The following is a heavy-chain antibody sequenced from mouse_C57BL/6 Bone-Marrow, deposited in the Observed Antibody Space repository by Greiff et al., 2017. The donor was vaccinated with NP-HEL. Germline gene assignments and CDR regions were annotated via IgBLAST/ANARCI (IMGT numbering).Heavy chain of an antibody. CDR3: ARGGQAYYSNYGFWYFDV. D-gene: IGHD2-5*01. CDR1: GYSFTDYN. Sequence: EVQLQQSGPELVKPGASVKISCKASGYSFTDYNMNWVKQSNGKSLEWIGVINPNYGTTSYNQKFKGKATLTVDQSSSTAYMQLNSLTSEDSAVYYCARGGQAYYSNYGFWYFDVWGTGTTVTVSS. CDR2: INPNYGTT. V-gene: IGHV1-39*01. J-gene: IGHJ1*03.